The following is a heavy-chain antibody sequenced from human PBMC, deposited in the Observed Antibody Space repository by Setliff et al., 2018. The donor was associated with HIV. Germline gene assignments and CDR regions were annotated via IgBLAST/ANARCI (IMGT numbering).Heavy chain of an antibody. CDR1: GPYSISSGFY. V-gene: IGHV4-38-2*01. J-gene: IGHJ6*03. D-gene: IGHD6-13*01. CDR2: NYHSGNT. CDR3: ARVSCSSWYSIPRYYYYSMDV. Sequence: SETLSLTCAVSGPYSISSGFYWGWIRQPPGKGLEWIGNNYHSGNTYYNPSLKSRVTISVDTSKNQFSLKLRSVTDADTAVYYCARVSCSSWYSIPRYYYYSMDVWGNGTTVTVSS.